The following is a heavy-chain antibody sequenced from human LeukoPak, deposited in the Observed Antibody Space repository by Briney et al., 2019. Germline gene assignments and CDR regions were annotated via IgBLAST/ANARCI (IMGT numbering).Heavy chain of an antibody. V-gene: IGHV1-69*04. J-gene: IGHJ4*02. Sequence: GSSVKVSCKASGGTFSSYAISWVRQAPGQGLEWMGRIIPIFGIANYAQKFQGRVTITADKSTSTAYMELSSLRSEDTAVYYCARDVKRGFTYYYGSGSWGQGTLVTVSS. CDR3: ARDVKRGFTYYYGSGS. CDR2: IIPIFGIA. D-gene: IGHD3-10*01. CDR1: GGTFSSYA.